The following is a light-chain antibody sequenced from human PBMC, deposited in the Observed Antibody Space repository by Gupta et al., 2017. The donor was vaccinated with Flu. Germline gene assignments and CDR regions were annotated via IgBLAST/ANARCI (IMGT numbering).Light chain of an antibody. CDR1: QGISSY. V-gene: IGKV1-9*01. J-gene: IGKJ5*01. Sequence: DIQLTQSPSFLSASVGDRVTITCRASQGISSYLAWYQQKPGKAPKVLIYAASTLQSGVPPRFSGSGSGTEFTLTISSLQPEDLATYYCQQVDSYPITFGQGTRLEIK. CDR3: QQVDSYPIT. CDR2: AAS.